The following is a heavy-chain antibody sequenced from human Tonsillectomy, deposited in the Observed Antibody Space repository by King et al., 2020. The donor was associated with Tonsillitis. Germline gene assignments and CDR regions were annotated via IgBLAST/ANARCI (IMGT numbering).Heavy chain of an antibody. CDR2: IYPGASDT. V-gene: IGHV5-51*01. Sequence: QLVQSGAEVKMSGESLKISCKASGYSFSNYWIGWVRQMPGKGLEWMGIIYPGASDTRYSPSFEGQVTISADKSISTAYLQWSSLKASDTAMYYCARLLLGGQWLVKPTWFDPWGQGTLVTVSS. J-gene: IGHJ5*02. CDR3: ARLLLGGQWLVKPTWFDP. D-gene: IGHD6-19*01. CDR1: GYSFSNYW.